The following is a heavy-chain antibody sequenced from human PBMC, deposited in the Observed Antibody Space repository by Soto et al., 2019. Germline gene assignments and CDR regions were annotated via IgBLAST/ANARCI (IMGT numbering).Heavy chain of an antibody. Sequence: SETLSLTCTVSGDSISGYYWSWIRQPPGKGLEWIGCIYYRGSANYNSSLKSRVTISLDRPKSQFSLKVSSGTAADTAVYYCARAGNSYATGWFDPWGQGTLVTVSS. CDR3: ARAGNSYATGWFDP. J-gene: IGHJ5*02. D-gene: IGHD5-18*01. CDR1: GDSISGYY. V-gene: IGHV4-59*01. CDR2: IYYRGSA.